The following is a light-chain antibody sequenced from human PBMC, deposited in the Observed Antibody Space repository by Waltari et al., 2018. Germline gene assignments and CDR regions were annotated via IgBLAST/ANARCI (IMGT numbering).Light chain of an antibody. CDR2: AAS. Sequence: DIQMTQSPSSLSASVGDRVTITCRASQNIQRYLNWFQQKVGEAPKILLYAASTLESGVPSRFSGSGSGTDFTLTISSLQIEDFATYYCQQSYGAPYTFGPGTKVDIK. V-gene: IGKV1-39*01. CDR1: QNIQRY. CDR3: QQSYGAPYT. J-gene: IGKJ3*01.